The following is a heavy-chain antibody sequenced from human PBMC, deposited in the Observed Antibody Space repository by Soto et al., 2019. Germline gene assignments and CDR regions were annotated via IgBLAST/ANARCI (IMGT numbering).Heavy chain of an antibody. J-gene: IGHJ3*01. D-gene: IGHD1-26*01. V-gene: IGHV1-18*01. CDR2: ISTFNGKT. CDR3: ARLLTEGATFREDAFDL. Sequence: QVQLVQSGGDVKTPGASVKVSCTTFRYTFTSHGIAWVRQAPGQVLEWMGWISTFNGKTDYAQKFQGRVTMTADTLTSTGHMELRSLRSDDTAVYYCARLLTEGATFREDAFDLWGQGTKVTVSS. CDR1: RYTFTSHG.